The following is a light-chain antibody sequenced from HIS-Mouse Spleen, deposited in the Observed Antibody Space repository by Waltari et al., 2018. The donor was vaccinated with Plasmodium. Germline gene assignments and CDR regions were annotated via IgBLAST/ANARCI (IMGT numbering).Light chain of an antibody. CDR2: KDS. Sequence: SYELTQQPSVSVSLGQMARITCSGEALPKQYAYWYKQKPGQFPLLVIYKDSERPSGIPERFSGSSSGTIVTLTISGVQAEDEADYYCLSADSSGTYVVFGGGTKLTVL. J-gene: IGLJ2*01. CDR1: ALPKQY. CDR3: LSADSSGTYVV. V-gene: IGLV3-16*01.